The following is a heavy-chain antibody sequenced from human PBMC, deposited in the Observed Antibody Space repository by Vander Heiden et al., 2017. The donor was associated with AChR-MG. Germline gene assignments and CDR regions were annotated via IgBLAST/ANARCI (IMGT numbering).Heavy chain of an antibody. CDR1: VGSFSGDY. Sequence: QVKLHQWCAGLLKPSETLSLTCAVYVGSFSGDYWSWIRQPLGKGLEWIGEINHSGSTNYNPSLKSRVTISVDTSKNQFSLKLSSVTAADTAVYYCARASRDYDAFDIWGQGTMVTVSS. D-gene: IGHD4-17*01. J-gene: IGHJ3*02. V-gene: IGHV4-34*01. CDR3: ARASRDYDAFDI. CDR2: INHSGST.